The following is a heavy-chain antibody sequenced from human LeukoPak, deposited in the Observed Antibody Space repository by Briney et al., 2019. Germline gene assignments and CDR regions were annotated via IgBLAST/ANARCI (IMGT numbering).Heavy chain of an antibody. CDR3: AREFSTQTGEDYYYYMDV. CDR1: GDSINNNNYY. J-gene: IGHJ6*03. Sequence: PSETLSLTCTVSGDSINNNNYYWGWIRQPPGKGLEWIGYIYYSGSTNYNPSLKSRVTISVDTSKNQFSLKLSSVTAANTAVYYCAREFSTQTGEDYYYYMDVWGKGTTVTVSS. D-gene: IGHD7-27*01. CDR2: IYYSGST. V-gene: IGHV4-61*05.